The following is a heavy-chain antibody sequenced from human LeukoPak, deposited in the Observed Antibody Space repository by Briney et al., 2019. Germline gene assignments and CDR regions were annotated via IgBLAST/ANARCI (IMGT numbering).Heavy chain of an antibody. CDR1: GFTFSSYE. CDR2: ISSSGSTI. D-gene: IGHD3-22*01. V-gene: IGHV3-48*03. CDR3: ARLITMIGD. J-gene: IGHJ4*02. Sequence: GGSLRLSCAASGFTFSSYEMNWVRQALGKGLGWVSYISSSGSTIYYADSMKGRFTISRDNAKNSLYLQMYSLRAEDTAGYYCARLITMIGDWGQGTLVTVSS.